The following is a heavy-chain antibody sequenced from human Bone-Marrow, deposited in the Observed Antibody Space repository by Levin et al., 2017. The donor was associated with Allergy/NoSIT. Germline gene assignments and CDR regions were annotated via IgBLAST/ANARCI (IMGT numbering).Heavy chain of an antibody. CDR1: GFTVSSNH. CDR3: AIYGSGNDYSAFDI. Sequence: GESLKISCAASGFTVSSNHMSWVRQAPGKGLEWVSLIYSGGRGYYADSVRGRFTISRDNYKNTLYLQLNSLRAEDTAVYYCAIYGSGNDYSAFDIWGQGTMVTVSS. V-gene: IGHV3-53*01. D-gene: IGHD3-10*01. J-gene: IGHJ3*02. CDR2: IYSGGRG.